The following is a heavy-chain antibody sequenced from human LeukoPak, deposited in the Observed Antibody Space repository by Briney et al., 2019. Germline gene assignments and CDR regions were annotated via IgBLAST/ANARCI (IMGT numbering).Heavy chain of an antibody. CDR1: DGSISSSSYY. V-gene: IGHV4-39*01. Sequence: PSETLSLTCTVSDGSISSSSYYWGWIRQPPGKGLEWFGSIYYSGSTYYNPSLKSRVTLSVDTSKNQFSRKLSSVTAADTAVYYCARRRLGEATTANWFDPWGQGTLVTVSS. D-gene: IGHD5-12*01. J-gene: IGHJ5*02. CDR2: IYYSGST. CDR3: ARRRLGEATTANWFDP.